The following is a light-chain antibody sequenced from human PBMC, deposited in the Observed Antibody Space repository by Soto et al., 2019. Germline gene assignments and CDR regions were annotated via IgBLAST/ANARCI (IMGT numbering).Light chain of an antibody. CDR2: AAS. CDR3: QQRHMWPIT. Sequence: EIVMTQSPDTLSLSPGESATLSCRASQSVRSSYLAWYQQTPGQTPRLLIYAASSRATGIPDRFSGSGSGTDFSLTISRLEAEDFAVYYCQQRHMWPITFGQGTRLEIK. CDR1: QSVRSSY. V-gene: IGKV3D-20*02. J-gene: IGKJ5*01.